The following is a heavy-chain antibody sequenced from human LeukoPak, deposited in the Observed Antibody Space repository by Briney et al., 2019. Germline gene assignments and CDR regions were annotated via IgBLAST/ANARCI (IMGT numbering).Heavy chain of an antibody. CDR2: INPSGGST. CDR3: ARRGMGDAFDI. Sequence: ASVKVSCKASGYTFTSYYMHWVRQAPGQGLEWMGIINPSGGSTSYAQKFQGRVTMTRDMSTSTVYMELSSLRSEDTAVYYCARRGMGDAFDIWGQGTMVTVSS. J-gene: IGHJ3*02. CDR1: GYTFTSYY. D-gene: IGHD3-10*01. V-gene: IGHV1-46*01.